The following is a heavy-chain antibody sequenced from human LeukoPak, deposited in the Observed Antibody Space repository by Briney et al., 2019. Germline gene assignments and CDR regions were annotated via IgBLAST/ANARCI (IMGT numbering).Heavy chain of an antibody. J-gene: IGHJ4*02. D-gene: IGHD6-13*01. CDR2: IYYSGST. Sequence: SETLSLTCTVSGGSISSYYWSWIRQPPGKGLEWIGYIYYSGSTNYNPSLKSRVTISVDTSKNQFSLKLSSVTAADTAVYYCARDAAAGTVDYWGQGTLVTVSS. V-gene: IGHV4-59*01. CDR3: ARDAAAGTVDY. CDR1: GGSISSYY.